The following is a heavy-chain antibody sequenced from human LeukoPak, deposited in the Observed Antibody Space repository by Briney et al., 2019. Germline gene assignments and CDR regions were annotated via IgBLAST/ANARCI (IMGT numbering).Heavy chain of an antibody. J-gene: IGHJ3*02. CDR2: ISHSGYS. V-gene: IGHV4-31*03. CDR1: GGFITSGGYY. CDR3: AKFRPHAFDI. Sequence: SETLSLTCSVSGGFITSGGYYWNWVRQLPEKGLEWLGYISHSGYSYYNPSLKSRLTISADTSKNQFSLELTSVTAADTAVHYCAKFRPHAFDIWGQGTMVNVSS.